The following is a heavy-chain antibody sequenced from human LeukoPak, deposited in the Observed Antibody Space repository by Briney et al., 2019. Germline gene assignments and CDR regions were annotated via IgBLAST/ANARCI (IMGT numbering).Heavy chain of an antibody. D-gene: IGHD1-1*01. CDR2: VYYGGNT. CDR3: ARGYRPNFDY. J-gene: IGHJ4*02. V-gene: IGHV4-39*01. Sequence: PSETLSLTCTVSGGSISSSSYYWDWIRQPPGKGLEWIGNVYYGGNTFYNPSLKSRVTISVDTSKNQFSLKLSSVTAADTAVYYCARGYRPNFDYWGQGTLVTVSS. CDR1: GGSISSSSYY.